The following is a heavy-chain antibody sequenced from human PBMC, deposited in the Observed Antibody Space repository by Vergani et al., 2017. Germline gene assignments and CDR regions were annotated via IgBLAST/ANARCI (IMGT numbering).Heavy chain of an antibody. J-gene: IGHJ3*02. CDR1: GFTFSSYA. Sequence: EVQLLESGGGLVQPGGSLRLSCAASGFTFSSYAMSWVRQAPGKGLEWVSAISGSGGSTYYADSVKGRFTISRDNSKNTLYLQMNSLRAEDTSVYYCAKDRYSSGYPIEAFDIWGQGTMVTVSS. D-gene: IGHD3-22*01. CDR3: AKDRYSSGYPIEAFDI. V-gene: IGHV3-23*01. CDR2: ISGSGGST.